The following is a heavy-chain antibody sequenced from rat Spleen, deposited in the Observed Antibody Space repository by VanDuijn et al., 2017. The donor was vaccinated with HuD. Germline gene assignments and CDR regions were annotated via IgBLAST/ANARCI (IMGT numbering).Heavy chain of an antibody. CDR1: GFTLSTFY. Sequence: EVQLVESGGGLVQPGRSMQLSCAASGFTLSTFYMAWVRQAPTRGLGWVASISTGGGNTYYRDSVKGRFTISRDSAKSTLYLQMDSLRSEDTATYYCTRRGYNYYFDYWGQGVTVTVSS. D-gene: IGHD1-4*01. J-gene: IGHJ2*01. V-gene: IGHV5-25*01. CDR3: TRRGYNYYFDY. CDR2: ISTGGGNT.